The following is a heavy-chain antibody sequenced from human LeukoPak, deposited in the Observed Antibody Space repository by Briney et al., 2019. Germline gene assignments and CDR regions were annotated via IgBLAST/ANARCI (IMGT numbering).Heavy chain of an antibody. J-gene: IGHJ4*02. CDR1: GFTFSGYA. CDR2: ISDNGGRT. D-gene: IGHD3-22*01. Sequence: GGSLRLSCAASGFTFSGYAMSWVRQAPGKGLEWVSTISDNGGRTYYADSVKGRFTISRDNSKNTLFLQMNSLRAADSAVYYCATDREGDPSAYYLVGGQGTLITVSS. V-gene: IGHV3-23*01. CDR3: ATDREGDPSAYYLV.